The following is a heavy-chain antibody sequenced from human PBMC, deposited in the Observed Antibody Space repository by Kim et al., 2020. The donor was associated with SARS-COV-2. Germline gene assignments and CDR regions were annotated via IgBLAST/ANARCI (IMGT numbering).Heavy chain of an antibody. Sequence: ASVKVSCKASGDTFSNYAVHWVRQAPGQGLEWMGIINPSGDIPNYARKFQGRLTITTDTSTSTAYMELSSLTSEDTTVYYWARGGTVAIAGGMWVTYYD. CDR3: ARGGTVAIAGGMWVTYYD. J-gene: IGHJ6*03. CDR1: GDTFSNYA. CDR2: INPSGDIP. V-gene: IGHV1-46*01. D-gene: IGHD4-4*01.